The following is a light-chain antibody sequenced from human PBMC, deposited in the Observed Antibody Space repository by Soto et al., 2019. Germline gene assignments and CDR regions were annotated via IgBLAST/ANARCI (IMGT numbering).Light chain of an antibody. CDR2: STD. V-gene: IGLV1-44*01. CDR1: SSNIGSNT. Sequence: QSVLTQPPSASGALGQRVTISCSGGSSNIGSNTVNWYQQPPGTAPKLLICSTDQRPSGVPDRFSVSKSGTSASLAISGLPSEDEDDYYCATWDGSLTGHVFGTGTKVTVL. CDR3: ATWDGSLTGHV. J-gene: IGLJ1*01.